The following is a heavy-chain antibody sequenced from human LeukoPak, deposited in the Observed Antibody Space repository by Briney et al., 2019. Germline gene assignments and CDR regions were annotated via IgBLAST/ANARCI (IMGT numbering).Heavy chain of an antibody. J-gene: IGHJ4*02. D-gene: IGHD5-24*01. CDR2: FSGSGGST. CDR3: AKDLRATSYHFDY. CDR1: GFTFSSYA. Sequence: GGSLRLSCAASGFTFSSYAMSWVRQAPGKGLEWVSAFSGSGGSTYYADSVKGRFTISRDNSKNTLYLQMNSLRAEDTAVYYCAKDLRATSYHFDYWGQGTLVTVSS. V-gene: IGHV3-23*01.